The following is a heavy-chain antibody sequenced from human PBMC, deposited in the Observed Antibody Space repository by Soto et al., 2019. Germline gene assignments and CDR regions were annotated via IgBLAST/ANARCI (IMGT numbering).Heavy chain of an antibody. CDR2: IYPGDSDT. D-gene: IGHD2-15*01. CDR1: GYSFTSYW. V-gene: IGHV5-51*01. CDR3: ARRGVVVVAEFDY. Sequence: GESLKISCKGSGYSFTSYWIAWVRQMPGKGLEWLGIIYPGDSDTRYSPSLQGHVTISADRSISTAYPQWSSLQASDTAVHSCARRGVVVVAEFDYWGQGTLVTVSS. J-gene: IGHJ4*02.